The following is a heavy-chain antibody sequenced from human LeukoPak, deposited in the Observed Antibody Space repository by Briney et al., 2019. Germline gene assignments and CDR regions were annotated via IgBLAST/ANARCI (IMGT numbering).Heavy chain of an antibody. J-gene: IGHJ3*02. V-gene: IGHV1-46*01. CDR1: GYTFTSYY. D-gene: IGHD3-10*01. Sequence: GASVNVPCKASGYTFTSYYMHWVRQAPGQGLEWMGIINPSGGSTNYAHKFQGRVTMTRDTSTSTVYMELSSLRSEDTAVYYWASYGSVPPPYDAFDISGQRTMVTVSS. CDR2: INPSGGST. CDR3: ASYGSVPPPYDAFDI.